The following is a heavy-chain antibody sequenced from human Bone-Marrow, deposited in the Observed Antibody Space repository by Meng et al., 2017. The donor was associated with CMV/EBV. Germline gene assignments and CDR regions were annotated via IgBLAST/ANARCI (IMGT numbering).Heavy chain of an antibody. V-gene: IGHV3-48*03. J-gene: IGHJ4*02. CDR1: GFTFSSYE. CDR2: ISSSGSTI. CDR3: ARHECSKSSCYDY. D-gene: IGHD2-2*01. Sequence: GGSLRLSCAASGFTFSSYEMNWVRQAPGKGLEWVSYISSSGSTIYYADSVKGRFTISRDNAKNSLYLQMNSLRAEDTAVYYCARHECSKSSCYDYWGQGSLVTVSS.